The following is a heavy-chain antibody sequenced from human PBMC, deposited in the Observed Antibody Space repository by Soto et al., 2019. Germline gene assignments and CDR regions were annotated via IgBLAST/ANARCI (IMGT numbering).Heavy chain of an antibody. V-gene: IGHV3-23*01. J-gene: IGHJ4*02. CDR1: GFTFSSYA. CDR2: ISGSGGST. CDR3: AKDLVYYFDY. D-gene: IGHD2-21*01. Sequence: EVQLLESGGGLVQPGGSLRLSCAASGFTFSSYAMSWVRQAPGKGLEWVSAISGSGGSTYYADSVKGRFTISRDNSKITLHLQMNSLRAEDTAVYDCAKDLVYYFDYWGQGTLVTVSS.